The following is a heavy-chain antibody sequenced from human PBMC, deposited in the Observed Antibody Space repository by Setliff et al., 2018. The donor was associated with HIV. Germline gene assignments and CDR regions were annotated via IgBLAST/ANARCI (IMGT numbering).Heavy chain of an antibody. Sequence: GASVKVSCKASGGTFSTYAVSWVRQAPGQGLEWMGGIITIFGTANYAQKFQGRVTITADESTSTAYMELSSLRSEDTAVYYCARDRSNYVGLDAFDIWGQGTKVTVSS. CDR3: ARDRSNYVGLDAFDI. V-gene: IGHV1-69*13. CDR1: GGTFSTYA. D-gene: IGHD4-4*01. J-gene: IGHJ3*02. CDR2: IITIFGTA.